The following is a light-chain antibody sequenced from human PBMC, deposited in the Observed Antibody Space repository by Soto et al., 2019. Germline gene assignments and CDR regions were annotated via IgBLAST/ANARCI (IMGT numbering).Light chain of an antibody. CDR3: NKSYNYSWM. CDR2: KAS. V-gene: IGKV1-5*03. J-gene: IGKJ1*01. Sequence: DIQMTQSPSTLSASVGDRVTITCRASQSISNLLAWYQQKPGKAPYLLIYKASSGQSGVPSRFSGSASGTAFGHTSSNRQPDYYARYYYNKSYNYSWMFGQGTKVDIK. CDR1: QSISNL.